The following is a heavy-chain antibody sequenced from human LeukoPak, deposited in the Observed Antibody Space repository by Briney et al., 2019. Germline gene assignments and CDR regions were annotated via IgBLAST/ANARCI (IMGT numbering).Heavy chain of an antibody. V-gene: IGHV4-39*01. Sequence: KASETLSLTCTVSGDSMITDTYYWVWIRQPPRKGLEWIANSYYNGGTQYSRALTNRATMSVDTSTNQMSLRLSSVTAADTAVYYCARGLRWLQSKRGFDYWGQRTLVTVSS. D-gene: IGHD5-24*01. CDR2: SYYNGGT. J-gene: IGHJ4*02. CDR1: GDSMITDTYY. CDR3: ARGLRWLQSKRGFDY.